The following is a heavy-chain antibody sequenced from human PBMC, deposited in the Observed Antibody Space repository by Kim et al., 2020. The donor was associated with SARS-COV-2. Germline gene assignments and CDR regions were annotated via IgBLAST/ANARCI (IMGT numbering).Heavy chain of an antibody. D-gene: IGHD6-19*01. Sequence: RYSQTFQARVSITGDTSATTAYLELSGLRSEDTAIYYCAREAVAGSFDYWGRGTLVTVSS. J-gene: IGHJ4*02. V-gene: IGHV1-3*01. CDR3: AREAVAGSFDY.